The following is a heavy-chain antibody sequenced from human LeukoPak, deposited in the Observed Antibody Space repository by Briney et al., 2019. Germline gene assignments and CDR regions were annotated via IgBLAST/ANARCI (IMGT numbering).Heavy chain of an antibody. CDR1: GYIFTFSG. Sequence: ASVKVSCKASGYIFTFSGIGWVRQAPGQGLEWMGWISSYNGNTTYKETLQDRVTMTRDTSTSTAYMELRSLRSDDTAVYYCARVYLEWFNYYCGMDVWGQGTTVTVSS. V-gene: IGHV1-18*01. CDR2: ISSYNGNT. J-gene: IGHJ6*02. D-gene: IGHD3-3*01. CDR3: ARVYLEWFNYYCGMDV.